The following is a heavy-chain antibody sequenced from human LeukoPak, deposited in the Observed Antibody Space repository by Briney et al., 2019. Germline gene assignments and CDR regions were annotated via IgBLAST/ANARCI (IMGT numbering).Heavy chain of an antibody. V-gene: IGHV1-46*01. CDR2: INPSGDTT. CDR3: ASRLQGGSPWYFSY. D-gene: IGHD1-26*01. CDR1: GNTFTSYF. J-gene: IGHJ4*02. Sequence: ASVKVSCKASGNTFTSYFLHWVRQAPGQGLEWMGIINPSGDTTAYAQKLRGRVTMTRDTSTSTVYMELSSLRSEDTAMYYCASRLQGGSPWYFSYWGQGTLVTVSS.